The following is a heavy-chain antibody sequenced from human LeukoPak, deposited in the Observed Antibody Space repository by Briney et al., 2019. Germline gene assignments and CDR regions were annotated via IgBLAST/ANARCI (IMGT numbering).Heavy chain of an antibody. CDR2: ISSSSSYI. V-gene: IGHV3-21*01. J-gene: IGHJ4*02. D-gene: IGHD5-24*01. CDR3: ARDVGDGYNHQEIDY. CDR1: GFTFSSYS. Sequence: GGSLRLSCAASGFTFSSYSMNWVRQAPGKGLEWVSSISSSSSYIYYADSVKGRFTISRDNAENSLYLQMNSLRAEDTAVYCCARDVGDGYNHQEIDYWGQGTLVTVSS.